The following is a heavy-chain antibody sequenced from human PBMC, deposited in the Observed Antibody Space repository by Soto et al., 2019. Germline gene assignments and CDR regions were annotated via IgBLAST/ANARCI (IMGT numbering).Heavy chain of an antibody. CDR3: AREFQRWLQRYPPFFDY. CDR1: GFTFSSYE. CDR2: ISSSGSTI. Sequence: PGGSLRLSCAASGFTFSSYEMNWVRQAPGKGLEWVSYISSSGSTIYYADSVKGRFTISRDNAKNSLYLQMSSLRAEDTAVYYCAREFQRWLQRYPPFFDYWGQGTLVTVSS. V-gene: IGHV3-48*03. D-gene: IGHD5-12*01. J-gene: IGHJ4*02.